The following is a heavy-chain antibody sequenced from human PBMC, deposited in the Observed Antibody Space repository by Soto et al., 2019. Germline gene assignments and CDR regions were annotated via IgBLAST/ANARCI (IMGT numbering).Heavy chain of an antibody. J-gene: IGHJ6*02. CDR1: GFTFSDSY. CDR3: ARVSWREKYGMDV. CDR2: ITFSGNTV. V-gene: IGHV3-11*01. Sequence: GGSLRLSCAASGFTFSDSYMSWIRQAPGKGLEWISYITFSGNTVYYADSLKGRFTISRDNAKNSLYLQMNRLRAEDTAVYYCARVSWREKYGMDVWGQGTTVTVS.